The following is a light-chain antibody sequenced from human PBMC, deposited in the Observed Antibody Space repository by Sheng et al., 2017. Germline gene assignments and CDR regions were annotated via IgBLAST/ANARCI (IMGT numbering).Light chain of an antibody. V-gene: IGKV2-28*01. CDR2: LGF. CDR1: QSLLDSNGNNY. J-gene: IGKJ5*01. CDR3: MQALQTPLT. Sequence: IVMTQSPLSLPVTPGEPASISCRSSQSLLDSNGNNYLDWYLQKPGQSPQLLIYLGFNRASGVPDRFSGSGSGTDFTLKISRVEAEDVGVYYCMQALQTPLTFGQGTRLEIK.